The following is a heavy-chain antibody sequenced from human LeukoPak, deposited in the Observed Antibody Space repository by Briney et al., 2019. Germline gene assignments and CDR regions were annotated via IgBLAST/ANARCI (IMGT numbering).Heavy chain of an antibody. V-gene: IGHV4-4*02. CDR2: IYHSGST. D-gene: IGHD2-8*01. J-gene: IGHJ6*02. CDR1: GGSISSSNW. Sequence: SETLSLTCAVSGGSISSSNWWSWVRQPPGKGLEWIGEIYHSGSTNYNPSLKSRVTISVDKSKNQFSLKLSSVTAADTAVYYCARVERIPYCTNGVCYKGTYYYYGMDVWGQGTTVTVSS. CDR3: ARVERIPYCTNGVCYKGTYYYYGMDV.